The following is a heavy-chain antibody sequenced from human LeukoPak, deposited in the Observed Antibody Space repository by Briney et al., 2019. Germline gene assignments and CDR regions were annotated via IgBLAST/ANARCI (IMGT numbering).Heavy chain of an antibody. J-gene: IGHJ4*02. Sequence: GGSLRLSCAASGFTVSGNYMSWVRQAPGKGLEWVSIIYTGGTTYYADSVKGRFTISRDNSKNTLYLQVYSLRAEDTAVYYCARGLYAAAFDSWGQGTLVTVSS. CDR2: IYTGGTT. V-gene: IGHV3-53*01. CDR3: ARGLYAAAFDS. D-gene: IGHD2-2*01. CDR1: GFTVSGNY.